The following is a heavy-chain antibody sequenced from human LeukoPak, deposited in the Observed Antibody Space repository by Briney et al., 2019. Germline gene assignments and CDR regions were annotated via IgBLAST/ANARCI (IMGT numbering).Heavy chain of an antibody. J-gene: IGHJ4*02. CDR3: AKEPGLGVTTGPSDY. CDR2: ISGSGGST. Sequence: PGGSLRLSCAASGFTFSSYAMSWVRQAPGKGVEWVSAISGSGGSTYYADYVKGWLTISRDNSKNTLYLQMNSLRAEDTAVYYCAKEPGLGVTTGPSDYWGQGTLVTVSS. D-gene: IGHD4-17*01. CDR1: GFTFSSYA. V-gene: IGHV3-23*01.